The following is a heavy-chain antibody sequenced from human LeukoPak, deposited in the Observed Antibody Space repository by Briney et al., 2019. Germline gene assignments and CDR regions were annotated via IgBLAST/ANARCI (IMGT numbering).Heavy chain of an antibody. D-gene: IGHD6-13*01. CDR1: GFTFSSYA. V-gene: IGHV3-30-3*01. Sequence: GGSLRLSCAASGFTFSSYAMHWVRQAPGKGLEWVAVISYDGSNKYYADSVKGRFTISRDNSKNTLYLQMNSLRAEDTAVYYCARDIKLAAAVPGYWGQGTLVTVSS. J-gene: IGHJ4*02. CDR3: ARDIKLAAAVPGY. CDR2: ISYDGSNK.